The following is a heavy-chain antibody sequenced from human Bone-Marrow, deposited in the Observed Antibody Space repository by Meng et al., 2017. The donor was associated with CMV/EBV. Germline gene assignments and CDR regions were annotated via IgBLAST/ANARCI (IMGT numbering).Heavy chain of an antibody. Sequence: GSLRLSCAVYGGSFSGYYWSWIRQPPGKGLEWIGYIYYSGSTNYNPSLKSRVTISVDTSKNQFSLKLSSVTAADTAVYYCVREGTYYGSGSYYNPWGQGTLVTV. D-gene: IGHD3-10*01. CDR2: IYYSGST. J-gene: IGHJ5*02. V-gene: IGHV4-59*01. CDR3: VREGTYYGSGSYYNP. CDR1: GGSFSGYY.